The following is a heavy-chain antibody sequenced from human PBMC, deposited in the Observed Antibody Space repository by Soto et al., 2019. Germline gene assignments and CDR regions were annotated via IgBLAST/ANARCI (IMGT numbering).Heavy chain of an antibody. V-gene: IGHV4-59*01. J-gene: IGHJ4*02. CDR1: RGSISNYY. CDR2: IYYSGST. D-gene: IGHD3-16*02. Sequence: QVQLQESGPGLVRPSETLSLSCTVSRGSISNYYWSWIRQPPGKGLEWIGYIYYSGSTNYNPSLKSRVTISVDTSKNQFSLKLSSVTAADTAVYYCARYDYVWGSYPYWGQGTLVTVSS. CDR3: ARYDYVWGSYPY.